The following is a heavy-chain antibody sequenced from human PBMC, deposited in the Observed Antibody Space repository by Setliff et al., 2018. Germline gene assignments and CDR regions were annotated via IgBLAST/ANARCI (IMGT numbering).Heavy chain of an antibody. V-gene: IGHV1-69*13. Sequence: SVKVSCKASGGTFSTYAVNWVRQAPGQGLEWMGGIVPVFGTRNYAQKFQGRVTFTADDSATTTYMELSSLRSEDTAVYYCARGPDYYDSSGHRGFDYWGQGTLVTVSS. J-gene: IGHJ4*02. D-gene: IGHD3-22*01. CDR1: GGTFSTYA. CDR3: ARGPDYYDSSGHRGFDY. CDR2: IVPVFGTR.